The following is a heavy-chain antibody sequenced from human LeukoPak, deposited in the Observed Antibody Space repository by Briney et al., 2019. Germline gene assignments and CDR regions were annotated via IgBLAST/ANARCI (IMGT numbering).Heavy chain of an antibody. J-gene: IGHJ4*02. Sequence: QPGGSLRLSCAASGFTFSSYWMSWVRQAPGKGLEWVANRKKDGSENYYVDSVKGRFTISRDNAKKSLYLQMKSLRAEDTAVYYCARHLSGVTGYSYGRGIDYWGQGTLVTVSS. V-gene: IGHV3-7*01. D-gene: IGHD5-18*01. CDR2: RKKDGSEN. CDR1: GFTFSSYW. CDR3: ARHLSGVTGYSYGRGIDY.